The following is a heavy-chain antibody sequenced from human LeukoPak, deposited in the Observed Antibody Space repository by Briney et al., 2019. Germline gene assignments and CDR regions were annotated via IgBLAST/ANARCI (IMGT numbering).Heavy chain of an antibody. CDR2: IWFDGSNK. V-gene: IGHV3-33*01. D-gene: IGHD3-10*01. CDR3: ARANYGSGSNYYYGLGV. J-gene: IGHJ6*02. Sequence: GGSLRLSCGASGFTFSIYGMHWVRQAPGKGPEWVAVIWFDGSNKYYADSVKGRFTISRDNSRNTLYLQINSLRAEDTAVYYCARANYGSGSNYYYGLGVWGQGTTVTVSS. CDR1: GFTFSIYG.